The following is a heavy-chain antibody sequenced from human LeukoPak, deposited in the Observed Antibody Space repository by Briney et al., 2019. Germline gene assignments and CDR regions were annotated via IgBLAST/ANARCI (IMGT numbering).Heavy chain of an antibody. CDR3: ARDTSGPVAFDY. V-gene: IGHV3-48*03. CDR1: GFTFSSSE. J-gene: IGHJ4*02. CDR2: ISSSASTL. D-gene: IGHD6-19*01. Sequence: GGSLRLSCVASGFTFSSSEMNWVRQAPGKGREWVSYISSSASTLYYADSVKGRFTISRDNSKNSLYLQMNSLRVEDTAVCYCARDTSGPVAFDYWGQGTLVTVSS.